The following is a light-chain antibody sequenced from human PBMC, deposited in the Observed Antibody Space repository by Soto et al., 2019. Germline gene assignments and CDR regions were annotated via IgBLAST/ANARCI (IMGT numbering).Light chain of an antibody. CDR1: QSVGHN. CDR2: GAS. J-gene: IGKJ1*01. CDR3: QQYNNWPRT. Sequence: DIVMTQSPVTLSVSPGDRATLSCRASQSVGHNLAWFQQKPGQAPRLLIYGASAGATGIPDRFSGSGFGTEFTLTISSLQSEDLPVYYCQQYNNWPRTFGQATKVEMK. V-gene: IGKV3-15*01.